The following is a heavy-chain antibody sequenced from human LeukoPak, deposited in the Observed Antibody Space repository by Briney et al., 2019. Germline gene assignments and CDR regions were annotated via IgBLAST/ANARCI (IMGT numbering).Heavy chain of an antibody. Sequence: ASVKVSCKASGYTFTGYYIHWVRQAHGQGLEWMGWINPNSGGTNYAQKFQGRVTMTRDTSISTAYMELSRLRSDDTAVYYCARVLQQARWLQLGYWGQGTLVTVSS. CDR1: GYTFTGYY. D-gene: IGHD5-24*01. CDR3: ARVLQQARWLQLGY. V-gene: IGHV1-2*02. CDR2: INPNSGGT. J-gene: IGHJ4*02.